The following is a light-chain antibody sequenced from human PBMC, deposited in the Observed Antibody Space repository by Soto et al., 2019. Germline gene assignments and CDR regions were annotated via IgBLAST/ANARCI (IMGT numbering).Light chain of an antibody. Sequence: QSVLTKPASVSGTPGQSITISCTGTNSDVGKYDFVSWYQHYPDKAPKFIIYEVNKRPSGVSHRFSGSKSGSTASLTISGLQAEDEAHYYCCSYTSSETVVFGGGTKLTVL. CDR3: CSYTSSETVV. CDR1: NSDVGKYDF. J-gene: IGLJ3*02. V-gene: IGLV2-23*02. CDR2: EVN.